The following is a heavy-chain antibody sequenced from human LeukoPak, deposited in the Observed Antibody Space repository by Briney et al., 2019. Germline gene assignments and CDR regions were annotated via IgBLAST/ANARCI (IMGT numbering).Heavy chain of an antibody. Sequence: GGSLRLSCAASGFTFSSYWMHWVRRAPGKGLVWVSRINSDGSSTSYADSVKGRFTISRDNAKNTLYLQMNSLRAEDTAVYYCAREETPPYDILTGYHDYWGQGTLVTVSS. D-gene: IGHD3-9*01. V-gene: IGHV3-74*01. CDR3: AREETPPYDILTGYHDY. CDR2: INSDGSST. J-gene: IGHJ4*02. CDR1: GFTFSSYW.